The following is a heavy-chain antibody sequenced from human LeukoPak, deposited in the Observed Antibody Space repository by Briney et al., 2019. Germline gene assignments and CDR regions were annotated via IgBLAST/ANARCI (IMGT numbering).Heavy chain of an antibody. CDR1: GFTFSSYG. CDR3: AKSQGYSNYYFDY. D-gene: IGHD3-9*01. V-gene: IGHV3-23*01. Sequence: GGSLRLSCAASGFTFSSYGMSWVRQAPGKGLEWVPGISRSGGSTYYADSVQGRFTISRDNSKNTLYLQMDSLRAGDTAVYYCAKSQGYSNYYFDYWGQGTLVTVSS. J-gene: IGHJ4*02. CDR2: ISRSGGST.